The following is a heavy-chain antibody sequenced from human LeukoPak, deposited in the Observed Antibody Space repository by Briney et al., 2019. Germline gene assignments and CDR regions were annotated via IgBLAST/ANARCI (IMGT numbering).Heavy chain of an antibody. V-gene: IGHV3-30*04. J-gene: IGHJ4*02. CDR3: ARGAPFDY. CDR2: IPYDGSNK. Sequence: PGGSLRLSCAASGFTFSTYAMHWVRQAPGKGLEWVAVIPYDGSNKYYADSVKGRFTISRDNSKNTLYLQMNSLRAEDTAVYYCARGAPFDYWGQGTLVTVSS. CDR1: GFTFSTYA.